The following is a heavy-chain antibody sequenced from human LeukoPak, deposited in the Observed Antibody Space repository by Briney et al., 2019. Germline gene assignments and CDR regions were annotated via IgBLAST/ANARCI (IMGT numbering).Heavy chain of an antibody. CDR3: AKDRNVGLDAIDV. D-gene: IGHD3-10*02. V-gene: IGHV3-30*18. CDR1: GFTFYTIG. CDR2: ISFDGSIT. Sequence: GKSLRLSCAASGFTFYTIGMHWVRQAPGKGLEWVAVISFDGSITYYADSVKGRFTISRDNSKNTLFLQMNSLRPEDTAVYYCAKDRNVGLDAIDVWGQGTLVTVSS. J-gene: IGHJ3*01.